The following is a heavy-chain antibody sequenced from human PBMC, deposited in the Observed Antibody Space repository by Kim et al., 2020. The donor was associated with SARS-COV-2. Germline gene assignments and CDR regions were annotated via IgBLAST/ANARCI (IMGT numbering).Heavy chain of an antibody. CDR1: GGSISSGGYY. D-gene: IGHD2-2*01. J-gene: IGHJ5*02. Sequence: SETLSLTCTVSGGSISSGGYYWSWIRQHPGKGLEWIGYIYYSGSTYYNPSLKSRVTISVDTSKNQFSLKLSSVTAADTAVYYCARVIVVVPAALRDYWFDPWGQGTLVTVSS. CDR2: IYYSGST. V-gene: IGHV4-31*03. CDR3: ARVIVVVPAALRDYWFDP.